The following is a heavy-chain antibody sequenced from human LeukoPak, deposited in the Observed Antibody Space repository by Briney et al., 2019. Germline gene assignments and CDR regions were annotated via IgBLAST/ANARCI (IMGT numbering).Heavy chain of an antibody. CDR3: ARQLGYGMDV. CDR2: IHYSGST. CDR1: GGSISNNY. V-gene: IGHV4-59*08. Sequence: SETLSLTCTVSGGSISNNYWSWIRQAPGKGLEWIAYIHYSGSTNYNPSLKSRVTISVDTSKNQFSLKVSSVTAAGTAVYYCARQLGYGMDVWGQGTTVTVSS. J-gene: IGHJ6*02. D-gene: IGHD3-16*01.